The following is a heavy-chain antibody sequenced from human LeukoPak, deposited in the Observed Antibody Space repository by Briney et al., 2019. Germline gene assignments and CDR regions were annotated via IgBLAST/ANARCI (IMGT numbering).Heavy chain of an antibody. Sequence: ASVKVSCKASGYTFTSYYIHWVRQAPGQGLEWVGIINPSGGNTSYAQKFQGRVTMTRDTSTSTVYMELSSLRSEDSAVYYCAREPRPFDYWGQGTLVTVSS. V-gene: IGHV1-46*01. CDR3: AREPRPFDY. CDR2: INPSGGNT. CDR1: GYTFTSYY. J-gene: IGHJ4*02.